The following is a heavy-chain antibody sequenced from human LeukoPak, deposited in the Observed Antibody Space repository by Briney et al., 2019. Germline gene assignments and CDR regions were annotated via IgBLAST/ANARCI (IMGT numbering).Heavy chain of an antibody. J-gene: IGHJ3*02. Sequence: GASVKVSCSASGSTFTSYGISRVRQAPGPGLEWMGGISAYNSNTNYAQKLQARVTMTTDTSTSTAYIELRSLRSDDTAVYYCARVERITMIVVVIDAFDIWGQGTMVTVSS. CDR1: GSTFTSYG. CDR3: ARVERITMIVVVIDAFDI. D-gene: IGHD3-22*01. V-gene: IGHV1-18*01. CDR2: ISAYNSNT.